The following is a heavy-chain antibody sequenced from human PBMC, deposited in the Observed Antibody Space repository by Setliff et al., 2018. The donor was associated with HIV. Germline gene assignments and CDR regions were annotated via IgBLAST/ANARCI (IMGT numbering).Heavy chain of an antibody. CDR2: INPNSGGT. CDR3: ARGCSSTSCYDHYYYYMDV. V-gene: IGHV1-2*02. Sequence: ASVKVSCKASGYTFTGYYMHWVRQAPGQGLEWMGWINPNSGGTNYAQKFQGRVTMTRDTSISTAYMELSRLRSDDTAVYYCARGCSSTSCYDHYYYYMDVWGKGTTVTVSS. CDR1: GYTFTGYY. D-gene: IGHD2-2*01. J-gene: IGHJ6*03.